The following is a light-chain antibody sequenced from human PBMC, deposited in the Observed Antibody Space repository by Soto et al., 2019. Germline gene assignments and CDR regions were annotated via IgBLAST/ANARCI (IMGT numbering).Light chain of an antibody. CDR2: GAS. CDR1: QSVRSTL. J-gene: IGKJ1*01. Sequence: EIVLTQSPGTLSLSPVERATLSCRASQSVRSTLLAWYPPNPGQAPRLVIYGASKRATGIPDRFSGSGSGTDFPLTIRRLEPEDFAVYYCQQYGGSPRTCGQGTKGDIK. CDR3: QQYGGSPRT. V-gene: IGKV3-20*01.